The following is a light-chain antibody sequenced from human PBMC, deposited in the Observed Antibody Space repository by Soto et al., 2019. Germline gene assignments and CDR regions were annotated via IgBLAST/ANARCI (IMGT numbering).Light chain of an antibody. CDR1: SSDVGGYNY. CDR3: SSYTRNSTLV. CDR2: EVS. J-gene: IGLJ2*01. V-gene: IGLV2-14*01. Sequence: QSALTQPASVSGSPGQSITISCTETSSDVGGYNYVSWYQQHPGKAPKLMIYEVSNRPSGVSNRFSGSKSGNTASLTISGLQAEDEADYYCSSYTRNSTLVFGGGTKLTAL.